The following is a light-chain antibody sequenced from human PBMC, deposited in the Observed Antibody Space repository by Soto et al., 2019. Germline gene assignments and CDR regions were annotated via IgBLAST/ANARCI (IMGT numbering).Light chain of an antibody. CDR1: QSINSW. J-gene: IGKJ1*01. CDR3: QQYNSYPWT. V-gene: IGKV1-5*03. CDR2: KAS. Sequence: DIQMTQSPSTLSASIGDRVTITCRASQSINSWLAWYQQKPGTAPKLLISKASSLESGVPSRFSGSGSGTEFTLTINSLQPDDFATYYCQQYNSYPWTFGQGTKVEI.